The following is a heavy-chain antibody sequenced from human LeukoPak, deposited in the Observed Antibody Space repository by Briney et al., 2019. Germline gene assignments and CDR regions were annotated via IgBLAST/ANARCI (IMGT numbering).Heavy chain of an antibody. Sequence: SETLSLTCAVSGYSISSGYYWGWIRQPPGKGLEGIGGIYHSGSTYYNPSLKSRDTISVDTSKNQFPLKLSSVTAADTAVYYCAITPAGSGSHHYYYMDVWGKGTTVTVSS. V-gene: IGHV4-38-2*01. CDR2: IYHSGST. J-gene: IGHJ6*03. CDR1: GYSISSGYY. D-gene: IGHD3-10*01. CDR3: AITPAGSGSHHYYYMDV.